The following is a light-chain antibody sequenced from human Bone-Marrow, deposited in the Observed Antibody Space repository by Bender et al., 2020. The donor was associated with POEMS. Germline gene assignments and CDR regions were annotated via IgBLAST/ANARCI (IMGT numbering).Light chain of an antibody. J-gene: IGLJ3*02. Sequence: QSVLTQPPSVSGAPGQRVTISCTGRSSSIGTSYDVHWYQHLPGTAPKLLIYSSHRRPSEVPDRFSGSRSGTSASLAISGLQSEDEADYYCAVWDDSLNGWVFGGGTKLTVL. CDR3: AVWDDSLNGWV. CDR1: SSSIGTSYD. V-gene: IGLV1-44*01. CDR2: SSH.